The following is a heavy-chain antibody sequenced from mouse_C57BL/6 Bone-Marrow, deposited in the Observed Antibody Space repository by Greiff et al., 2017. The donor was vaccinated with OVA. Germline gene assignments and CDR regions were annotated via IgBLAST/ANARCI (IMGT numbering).Heavy chain of an antibody. J-gene: IGHJ2*01. CDR1: GFTFSDYG. D-gene: IGHD1-1*01. Sequence: EVQLQESGGGLVKPGGSLKLSCAASGFTFSDYGMHWVRQAPEKGLEWVAYISSGSSTIYYADTVKGRFTISRDNAKNTLFLQMTSLRSEDTAMYYGARGTTVVAPFDYWGQGTTLTVSS. CDR2: ISSGSSTI. CDR3: ARGTTVVAPFDY. V-gene: IGHV5-17*01.